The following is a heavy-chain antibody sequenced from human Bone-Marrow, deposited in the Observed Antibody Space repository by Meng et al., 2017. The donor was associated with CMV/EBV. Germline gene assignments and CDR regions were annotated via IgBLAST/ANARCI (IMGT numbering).Heavy chain of an antibody. V-gene: IGHV3-74*01. CDR2: INSDGSST. J-gene: IGHJ3*02. Sequence: GESLKISCAASGFTFSSYWMHWVRQAPGKGLVWVSRINSDGSSTSYADSVKGRFTISRDNAKNTLYLQMNSLRAEDTAVYYCARDPAKWELQRVFAFDIWSQGTMVTVSS. CDR3: ARDPAKWELQRVFAFDI. D-gene: IGHD1-26*01. CDR1: GFTFSSYW.